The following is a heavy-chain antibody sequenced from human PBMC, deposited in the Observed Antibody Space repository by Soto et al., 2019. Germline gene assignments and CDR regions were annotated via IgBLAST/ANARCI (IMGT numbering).Heavy chain of an antibody. J-gene: IGHJ5*01. CDR2: INAGNGNT. CDR1: GYTFTNYV. CDR3: AREAGGLFCSGDSCYSGWFDS. V-gene: IGHV1-3*01. Sequence: QVQLVQSGAEVKRPGASVNVSCKASGYTFTNYVVHWVRQAPGQRLEWMGWINAGNGNTRYSAKFQGRVTSTRDSSASTAYMELSSLRSEDTAVHYCAREAGGLFCSGDSCYSGWFDSWGQGTPVTVSS. D-gene: IGHD2-15*01.